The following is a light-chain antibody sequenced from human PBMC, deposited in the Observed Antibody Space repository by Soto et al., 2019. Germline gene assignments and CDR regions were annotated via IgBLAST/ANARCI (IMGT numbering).Light chain of an antibody. Sequence: AIQLTQSPSSLSASVGDRVTITCRASQGISSALAWYQQKPGKAPKLLIYDASSLESGVPSRFSGSGSGTDFTLTISSLQPEDFANYYFQQFNSYPFTFGPGTKVDIK. J-gene: IGKJ3*01. CDR1: QGISSA. CDR2: DAS. CDR3: QQFNSYPFT. V-gene: IGKV1-13*02.